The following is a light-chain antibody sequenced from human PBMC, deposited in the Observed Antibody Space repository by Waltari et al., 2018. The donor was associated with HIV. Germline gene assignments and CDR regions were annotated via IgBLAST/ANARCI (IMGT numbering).Light chain of an antibody. CDR1: NSDIGYYNY. CDR2: EVS. V-gene: IGLV2-14*01. Sequence: QFALTPPASVSGSPGQSITVSCTGTNSDIGYYNYVSWYQQHPGKAPKLIIYEVSNRPSGVSHRFSGSKSGNTASLTISGLQAEDEADYFCSSLTNSATLSVLFGGGTKLTVL. CDR3: SSLTNSATLSVL. J-gene: IGLJ3*02.